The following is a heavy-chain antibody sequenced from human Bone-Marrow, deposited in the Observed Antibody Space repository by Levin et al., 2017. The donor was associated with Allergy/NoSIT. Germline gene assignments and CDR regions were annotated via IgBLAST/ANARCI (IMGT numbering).Heavy chain of an antibody. CDR3: VKDWSTKGTFDY. CDR2: ISSDESYK. Sequence: GGSLRLSCAASGFTFSTTHMNWVRQAPGKGLDWVAIISSDESYKNYADSVKGRFTVSRDNSKNTLYLQMIGLRGEDTAVYYCVKDWSTKGTFDYWGQGTLVTVSS. D-gene: IGHD1-1*01. V-gene: IGHV3-30*18. CDR1: GFTFSTTH. J-gene: IGHJ4*02.